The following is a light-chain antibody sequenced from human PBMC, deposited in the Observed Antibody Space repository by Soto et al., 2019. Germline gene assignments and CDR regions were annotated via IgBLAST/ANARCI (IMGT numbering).Light chain of an antibody. J-gene: IGLJ3*02. CDR3: SSYGGSNNLNWL. CDR2: EVS. CDR1: SSDVGGYNF. Sequence: QSALTQPPSASGSPGQSVTISCTGTSSDVGGYNFVSWYQQQPGKAPKLLIYEVSKRPSGVPDRFSGSKSGYTASLTVSGLQAEDEADYYCSSYGGSNNLNWLFGGGTKVTGL. V-gene: IGLV2-8*01.